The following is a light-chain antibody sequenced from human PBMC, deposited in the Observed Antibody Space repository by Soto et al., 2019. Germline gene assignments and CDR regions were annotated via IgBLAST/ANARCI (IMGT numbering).Light chain of an antibody. CDR1: QGISDY. Sequence: DIQLTQSPSFLSASVGDRVTISCRASQGISDYLAWYHQKPGKAPKLLIYGASTLQSGVPSRFSGSASGTEFTLTISSLQPEYFATSFCQQFNAYPLTFGGGTKLAIK. CDR2: GAS. J-gene: IGKJ4*01. CDR3: QQFNAYPLT. V-gene: IGKV1-9*01.